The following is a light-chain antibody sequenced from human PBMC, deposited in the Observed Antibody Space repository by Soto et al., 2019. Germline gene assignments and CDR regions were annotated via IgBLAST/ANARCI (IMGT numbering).Light chain of an antibody. CDR2: DVS. V-gene: IGLV2-11*01. Sequence: SALAQPRSVSGSPGQSVTISCTGTSSDVGSYKDVSWYQHHPGKVPKLMIYDVSERPSGVPDRFSGSKSGNTASLTISGLQAEDEANYYCCAYADTFYVFGTGTKV. CDR3: CAYADTFYV. J-gene: IGLJ1*01. CDR1: SSDVGSYKD.